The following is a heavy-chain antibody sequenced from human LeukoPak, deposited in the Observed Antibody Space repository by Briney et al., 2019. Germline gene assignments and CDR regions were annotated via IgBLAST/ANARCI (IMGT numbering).Heavy chain of an antibody. CDR1: GFTFDDYA. V-gene: IGHV3-9*01. J-gene: IGHJ4*02. CDR3: AKDGGHYYDSSFDY. CDR2: ISWNSGSI. Sequence: GGSLRLSCAASGFTFDDYATHWVRQAPGKGLEWVSGISWNSGSIGYADSVKGRFTISRDNAKNSLYLQMNSLRAEDTALYYCAKDGGHYYDSSFDYWGQGTLVTVSS. D-gene: IGHD3-22*01.